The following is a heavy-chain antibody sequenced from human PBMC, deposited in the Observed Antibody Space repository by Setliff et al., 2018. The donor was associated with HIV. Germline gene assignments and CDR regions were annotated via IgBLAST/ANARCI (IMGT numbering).Heavy chain of an antibody. CDR3: TRSGSSGWSEFDF. J-gene: IGHJ4*02. V-gene: IGHV4-34*01. Sequence: PSETLSLTCAVYGGSFSGYYWNWIRQPPGKGLEWIGEINHSGSTNYNPSLKTRVTISADTSKNQFSLKLNSVTAADTAMYYCTRSGSSGWSEFDFWGQGNLITVSS. CDR2: INHSGST. CDR1: GGSFSGYY. D-gene: IGHD6-19*01.